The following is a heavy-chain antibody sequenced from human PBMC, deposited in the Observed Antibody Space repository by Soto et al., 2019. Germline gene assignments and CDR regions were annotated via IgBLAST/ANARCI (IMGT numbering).Heavy chain of an antibody. CDR3: ARASSYHYDSSGYLEYYYYGMDV. D-gene: IGHD3-22*01. V-gene: IGHV4-59*01. J-gene: IGHJ6*02. Sequence: QVQLQESGPGLVKPSETLSLTCTVSGGSISSYYWSWIRQPPGKGLEWIGYIYYSGSTNYNPSLTSRVTISVARSKNQFSLKLSSVTAADTAVYYCARASSYHYDSSGYLEYYYYGMDVWGQGTTVTVSS. CDR2: IYYSGST. CDR1: GGSISSYY.